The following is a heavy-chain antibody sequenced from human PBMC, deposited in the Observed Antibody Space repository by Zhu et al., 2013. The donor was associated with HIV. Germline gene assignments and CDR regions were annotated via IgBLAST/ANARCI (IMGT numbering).Heavy chain of an antibody. CDR2: IIPIFGTA. CDR3: ARERTAPHPPSYYYYGMDV. Sequence: QVQLVQSGAEVKKPGSSVKVSCKASGGTFSSYAISWVRQAPGQGLEWMGGIIPIFGTANYAQKFQGRVTITADESTSTAYMELSSLRSEDTAVYYCARERTAPHPPSYYYYGMDVWGQGTTVTVSS. CDR1: GGTFSSYA. V-gene: IGHV1-69*01. D-gene: IGHD5-18*01. J-gene: IGHJ6*02.